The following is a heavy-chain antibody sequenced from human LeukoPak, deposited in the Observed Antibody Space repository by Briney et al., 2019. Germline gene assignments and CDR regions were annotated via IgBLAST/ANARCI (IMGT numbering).Heavy chain of an antibody. CDR3: ARIPLGYCSGGSCFLPY. D-gene: IGHD2-15*01. Sequence: PGRSLRLSCAASGFTFSSYAMHWVRQAPGKGLEWVAVISYDGSNKYYADSVKGRFTISRDNSKNTLYLQMNSLRAEDTAVYYCARIPLGYCSGGSCFLPYWGQGTLVTVSS. V-gene: IGHV3-30-3*01. CDR2: ISYDGSNK. CDR1: GFTFSSYA. J-gene: IGHJ4*02.